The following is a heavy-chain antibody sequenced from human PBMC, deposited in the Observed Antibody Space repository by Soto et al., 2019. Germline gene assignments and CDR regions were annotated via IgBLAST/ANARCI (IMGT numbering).Heavy chain of an antibody. V-gene: IGHV3-30*18. CDR3: ANDGAGIAVTGYENFEI. D-gene: IGHD6-19*01. CDR1: GFAFSDYG. Sequence: QVQLVESGGGVVQPGKSLRLSCAASGFAFSDYGMHWVRQTPGKGLEWVALISYDGIYEYYADSVKGRFTLSRDNSKNTLYLQMNSLSTGDTAIYYCANDGAGIAVTGYENFEIWGQGTMVTVSS. J-gene: IGHJ3*02. CDR2: ISYDGIYE.